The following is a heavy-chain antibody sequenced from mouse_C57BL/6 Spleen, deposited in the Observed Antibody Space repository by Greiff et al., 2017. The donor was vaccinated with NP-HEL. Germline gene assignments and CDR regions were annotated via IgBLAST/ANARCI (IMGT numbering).Heavy chain of an antibody. D-gene: IGHD2-2*01. V-gene: IGHV8-12*01. CDR3: ARREYGYGEGDWYVDV. J-gene: IGHJ1*03. CDR1: GFSLSTSGMG. Sequence: QVTLKVCGPGILQSSQTLSLTCSFSGFSLSTSGMGVSWIRQPSGKGLEWLAHIYWDDDKRYNPSLKSRLTISKDTSRNQVFLEITSVDTADTATYYCARREYGYGEGDWYVDVWGTGTTVTVSS. CDR2: IYWDDDK.